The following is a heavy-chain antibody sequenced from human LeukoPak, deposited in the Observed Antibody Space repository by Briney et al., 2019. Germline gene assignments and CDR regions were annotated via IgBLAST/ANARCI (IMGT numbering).Heavy chain of an antibody. CDR1: GFTFSSYV. CDR3: VKNSPWEPAFFDY. Sequence: GGSLRLSCSASGFTFSSYVMHWVRQAPGKGLEYVSGINSNGGNTYYADSVKDRFTIYRDNSKNTLYLQMSSLRIGDTAVYYCVKNSPWEPAFFDYWGQGTLVTVSS. CDR2: INSNGGNT. J-gene: IGHJ4*02. D-gene: IGHD1-26*01. V-gene: IGHV3-64D*06.